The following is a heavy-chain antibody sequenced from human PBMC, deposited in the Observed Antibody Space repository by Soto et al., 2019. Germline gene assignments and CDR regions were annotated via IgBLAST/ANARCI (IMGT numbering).Heavy chain of an antibody. CDR2: IYSGGST. CDR3: ARDTENSGRYVY. D-gene: IGHD1-26*01. Sequence: EVQLVETGGGLIQPGGSLRLSCAASGFTVSSNYMIWVRQAPGKGLEWVSVIYSGGSTYYADSVKGRFTISRDNSKNTLYLQMNSLRAEDTAVYYCARDTENSGRYVYWGQGTLVTVSS. V-gene: IGHV3-53*02. J-gene: IGHJ4*02. CDR1: GFTVSSNY.